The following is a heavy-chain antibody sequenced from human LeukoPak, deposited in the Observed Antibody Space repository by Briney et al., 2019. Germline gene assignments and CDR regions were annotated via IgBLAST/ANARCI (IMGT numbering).Heavy chain of an antibody. V-gene: IGHV4-30-4*08. CDR2: IYYSGST. D-gene: IGHD3-10*01. J-gene: IGHJ4*02. CDR1: GGSISSGVYY. Sequence: PSETLSLTCTVSGGSISSGVYYWSWIRRPPGKGLEWLRYIYYSGSTYYNPSLKSRVSISVDTSKNQFSLKLSSVTAADTAVYYCARLFGPIYGSASADNFDYWGQGALVTVSS. CDR3: ARLFGPIYGSASADNFDY.